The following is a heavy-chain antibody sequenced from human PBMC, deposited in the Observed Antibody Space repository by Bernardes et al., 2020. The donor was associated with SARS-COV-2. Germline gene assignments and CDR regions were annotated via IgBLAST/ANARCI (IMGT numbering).Heavy chain of an antibody. CDR2: ISGSGGST. D-gene: IGHD1-1*01. CDR1: GFTFSNYA. Sequence: GGSLRLSCAASGFTFSNYAMSWVRQAPGKGLEWVSTISGSGGSTFYADSVKGRFTISRDNSKNTLYLQMNSLRAEDTAGYYCAKGQLYFDYWGQGTLVTVSS. V-gene: IGHV3-23*01. CDR3: AKGQLYFDY. J-gene: IGHJ4*02.